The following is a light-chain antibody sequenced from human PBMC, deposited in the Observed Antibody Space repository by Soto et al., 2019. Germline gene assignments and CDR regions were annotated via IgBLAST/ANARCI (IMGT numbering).Light chain of an antibody. CDR3: QQYGSSPRT. CDR1: QSVTSSY. Sequence: EIVLTQSPGTLSSSPGERATLSCRASQSVTSSYLAWYQQKPGQAPRLLIYGASSRATGIPDRFSGRGSGTDFTLTISRLEPEDFAVYYCQQYGSSPRTFGQGTKVDIK. V-gene: IGKV3-20*01. CDR2: GAS. J-gene: IGKJ1*01.